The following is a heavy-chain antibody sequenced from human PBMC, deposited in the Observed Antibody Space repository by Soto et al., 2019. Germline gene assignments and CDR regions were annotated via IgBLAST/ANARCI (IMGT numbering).Heavy chain of an antibody. CDR2: NIPVTDTP. D-gene: IGHD3-10*01. Sequence: QVQLVQSGAEVKKPGSSVKVSCKVSGGTFSSHAINWLRQAPGQGLEWMGVNIPVTDTPNNAEKFQGRVTITADKSTTTVYMELSSLTFDDTAVYFCARGNKGPGHYGPGSQGWYGPWGQGTLVTVSS. CDR3: ARGNKGPGHYGPGSQGWYGP. CDR1: GGTFSSHA. J-gene: IGHJ5*02. V-gene: IGHV1-69*06.